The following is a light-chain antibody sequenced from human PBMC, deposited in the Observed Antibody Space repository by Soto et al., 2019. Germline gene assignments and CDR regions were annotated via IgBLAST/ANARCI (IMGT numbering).Light chain of an antibody. Sequence: DIQMTQSPATLSASVGDRVTITCRASQSISSWLAWYQQKPGKAPTLLIYKASSLESGGPSRFIGSGSGTEFPLTISSLQPDDFATYYCQQYNSYSYTFGQGTKLEIK. J-gene: IGKJ2*01. CDR1: QSISSW. CDR2: KAS. CDR3: QQYNSYSYT. V-gene: IGKV1-5*03.